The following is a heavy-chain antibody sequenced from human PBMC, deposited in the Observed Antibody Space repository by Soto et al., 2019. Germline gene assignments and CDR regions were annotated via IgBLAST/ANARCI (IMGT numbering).Heavy chain of an antibody. CDR2: INHSGST. CDR3: ATRLWFGER. D-gene: IGHD3-10*01. V-gene: IGHV4-34*01. Sequence: LSLTCAVYGGSFSGYYWSWIRQPPGKGLEWIGEINHSGSTNYDPSLKSRVTISVDTSKNQFSLKLSSVTAADTAVYYCATRLWFGERWGQGTLVTVSS. J-gene: IGHJ4*02. CDR1: GGSFSGYY.